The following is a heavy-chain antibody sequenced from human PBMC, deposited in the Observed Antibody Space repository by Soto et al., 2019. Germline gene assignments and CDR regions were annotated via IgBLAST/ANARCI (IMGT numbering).Heavy chain of an antibody. Sequence: ASVKVSCKASGYTFTSYDINWVRQATGQGLEWMGWMNPNSGNTGYAQKFQGRVTMTRNTSISPAYMELSSLRSEDTAVYYCARGRTANIVVVVAATPYYYYYMDVWGKGTTVTVSS. CDR3: ARGRTANIVVVVAATPYYYYYMDV. J-gene: IGHJ6*03. D-gene: IGHD2-15*01. V-gene: IGHV1-8*01. CDR2: MNPNSGNT. CDR1: GYTFTSYD.